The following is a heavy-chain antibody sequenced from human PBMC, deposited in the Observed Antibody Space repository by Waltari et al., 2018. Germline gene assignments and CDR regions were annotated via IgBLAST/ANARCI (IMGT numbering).Heavy chain of an antibody. CDR1: GGSISSGSYY. CDR2: IYTSGST. Sequence: QVQLQESGPGLVKPSQTLSLTCTVSGGSISSGSYYWSWIRQPAGKGLEWIGRIYTSGSTNYNPSLKSRVTISVDTSKNQFSLKLSSVTAADTAVYYCARQVITMISPDAFDIWGQGTMVTVSS. J-gene: IGHJ3*02. D-gene: IGHD3-22*01. V-gene: IGHV4-61*02. CDR3: ARQVITMISPDAFDI.